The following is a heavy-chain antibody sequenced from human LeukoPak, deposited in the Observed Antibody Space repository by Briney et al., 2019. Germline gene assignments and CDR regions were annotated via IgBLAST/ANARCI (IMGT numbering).Heavy chain of an antibody. CDR3: ARDNWGRPLDY. CDR1: GFMFSRYS. Sequence: PGGSLRLSCAASGFMFSRYSMNWVRQAPGKGLEWVSVIYSGGSTYYADSVKGRFNISRDNSKNTLYLQMNSLRAEDTAVYYCARDNWGRPLDYWGQGTLVTVSS. CDR2: IYSGGST. V-gene: IGHV3-66*01. D-gene: IGHD7-27*01. J-gene: IGHJ4*02.